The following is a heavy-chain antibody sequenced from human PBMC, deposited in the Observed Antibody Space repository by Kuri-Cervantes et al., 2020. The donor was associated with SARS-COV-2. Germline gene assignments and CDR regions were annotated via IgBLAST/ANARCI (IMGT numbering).Heavy chain of an antibody. Sequence: ESLKISCAVYGGSFSGYYWSWIRRPPGKGLEWIGEINHSGSTNYNPSLKSRVTISVDTSKNQFSLKLSSVTAADTAVYYCARVKGIVLIDWFDPWGQGTLVTVSS. J-gene: IGHJ5*02. CDR2: INHSGST. D-gene: IGHD2-8*01. CDR1: GGSFSGYY. CDR3: ARVKGIVLIDWFDP. V-gene: IGHV4-34*01.